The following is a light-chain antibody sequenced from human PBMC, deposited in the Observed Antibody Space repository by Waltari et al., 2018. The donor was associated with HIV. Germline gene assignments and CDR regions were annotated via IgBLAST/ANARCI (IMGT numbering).Light chain of an antibody. CDR2: NKN. J-gene: IGLJ3*02. CDR1: ASNIGKNY. Sequence: QSVLTQPPSLSAAPGQKVTISCSGSASNIGKNYVSWYQQLPETAPKLIIYNKNKRPAGIPDLFSGSKAGTSATRAITGLRTGDEADYYCGTWDSGVSAGVFGGGTKLTVL. V-gene: IGLV1-51*01. CDR3: GTWDSGVSAGV.